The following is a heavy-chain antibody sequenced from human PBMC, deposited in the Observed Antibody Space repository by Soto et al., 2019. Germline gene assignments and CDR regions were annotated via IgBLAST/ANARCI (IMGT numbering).Heavy chain of an antibody. V-gene: IGHV5-51*01. J-gene: IGHJ6*02. CDR1: GYSFTSYW. Sequence: CKGSGYSFTSYWIGWVRQMPGKGLEWMGIIYPGDSDTRYSPSFQGQVTISADKSISTAYMELSSLRSEDTAVYYCARSKTTVTTQGYYYGMDVWGQGTTVTVSS. CDR2: IYPGDSDT. D-gene: IGHD4-4*01. CDR3: ARSKTTVTTQGYYYGMDV.